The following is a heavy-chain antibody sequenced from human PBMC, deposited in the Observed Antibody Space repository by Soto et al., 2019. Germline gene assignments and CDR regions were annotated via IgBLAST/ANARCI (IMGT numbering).Heavy chain of an antibody. Sequence: SETLSLTCTVSGGSLSSYYWTWIRQPPGKGLEWIGYVYSTGATNYNPSLRSRVTMSIDASKNQFSLKVRSVTAADTAVYFCARAHTGRWYVTDYWGQGPLVTVSS. CDR3: ARAHTGRWYVTDY. D-gene: IGHD2-15*01. J-gene: IGHJ4*02. CDR1: GGSLSSYY. CDR2: VYSTGAT. V-gene: IGHV4-59*01.